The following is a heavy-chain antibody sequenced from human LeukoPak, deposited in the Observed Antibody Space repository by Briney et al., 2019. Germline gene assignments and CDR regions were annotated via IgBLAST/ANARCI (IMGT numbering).Heavy chain of an antibody. CDR3: ARPYGSAKYYFDY. J-gene: IGHJ4*02. D-gene: IGHD3-10*01. Sequence: GGSLRLSCAASGFTFSSYWMSWVHQAPGKGLNWVDNIKQDGSEKYYVDSGKGRFTISRDNAKNSLYLQMNSLRAEDTAVYYCARPYGSAKYYFDYWGQGTLVTVSS. V-gene: IGHV3-7*01. CDR1: GFTFSSYW. CDR2: IKQDGSEK.